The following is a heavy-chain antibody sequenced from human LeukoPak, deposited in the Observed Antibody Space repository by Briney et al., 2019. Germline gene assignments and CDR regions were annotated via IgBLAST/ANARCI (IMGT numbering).Heavy chain of an antibody. CDR2: ISGGGGST. D-gene: IGHD2-15*01. J-gene: IGHJ4*02. CDR1: GFTFSSYA. V-gene: IGHV3-23*01. CDR3: AKRTPSVGFDY. Sequence: PGGSLRLSCSASGFTFSSYAMHWVRQAPGKGLEWVSDISGGGGSTYYADSVKGRFTISRDNSKNTLYLQINSLRAEDTAVYYCAKRTPSVGFDYWGQGTLVTVSS.